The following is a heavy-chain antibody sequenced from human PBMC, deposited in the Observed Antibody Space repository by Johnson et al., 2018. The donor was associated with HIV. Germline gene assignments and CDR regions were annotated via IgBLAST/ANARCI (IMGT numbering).Heavy chain of an antibody. CDR1: GFTFINYW. Sequence: DVQVVESGGGLIQPGGSLRLFCTASGFTFINYWMHWVRQAPGKGLVWVSRMNGDGKSTTYVDSVKGRFTISRDNAKNTLYLQMNSLRAEDTAVYYCAKEVGCSGGSCYYAFDIWGQGTMVTVSS. CDR2: MNGDGKST. J-gene: IGHJ3*02. CDR3: AKEVGCSGGSCYYAFDI. D-gene: IGHD2-15*01. V-gene: IGHV3-74*01.